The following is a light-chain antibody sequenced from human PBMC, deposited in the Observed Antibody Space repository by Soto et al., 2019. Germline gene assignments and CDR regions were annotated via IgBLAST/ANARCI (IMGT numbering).Light chain of an antibody. CDR2: DAS. Sequence: EIVLTQSPATLSLSPGERATLSCRASQSVSSYFAWYQQKPGQAPRLLIYDASTRATGIPARFSGSGSGTDFTLTISSLEPEDFAVYYCQQRELTFGGGTKVEIK. CDR1: QSVSSY. J-gene: IGKJ4*01. CDR3: QQRELT. V-gene: IGKV3-11*01.